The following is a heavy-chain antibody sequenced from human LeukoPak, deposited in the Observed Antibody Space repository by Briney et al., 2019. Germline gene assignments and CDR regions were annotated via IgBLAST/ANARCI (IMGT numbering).Heavy chain of an antibody. CDR1: GGSLSGYY. J-gene: IGHJ5*02. V-gene: IGHV4-34*01. Sequence: SETLSLTCAVYGGSLSGYYWSWIRQPPGKGLEWIGEINHSGSTNYNPSLKSRVTISVDTSKNQFSLKLSSVTAADTAVYYCARGLWTMIVVVHGWFDPWGQGTLVTVSS. CDR2: INHSGST. D-gene: IGHD3-22*01. CDR3: ARGLWTMIVVVHGWFDP.